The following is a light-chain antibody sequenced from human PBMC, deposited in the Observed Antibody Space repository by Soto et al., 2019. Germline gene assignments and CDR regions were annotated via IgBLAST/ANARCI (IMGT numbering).Light chain of an antibody. CDR2: DAS. Sequence: DIQMTQSPSTLSSSVGDRVTITCRASQSISSWLAWYQQKPGKAPKLLIYDASSLESGVPSRFSGSGSGTEFTLTSSSLQPDDFATYCCQQYNSYPTFGQGTKVEIK. CDR3: QQYNSYPT. CDR1: QSISSW. J-gene: IGKJ1*01. V-gene: IGKV1-5*01.